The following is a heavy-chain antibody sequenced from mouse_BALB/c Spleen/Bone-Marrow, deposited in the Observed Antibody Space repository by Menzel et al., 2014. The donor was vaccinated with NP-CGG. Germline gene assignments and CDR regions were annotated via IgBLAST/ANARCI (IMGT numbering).Heavy chain of an antibody. Sequence: VKLMDSGPGLVQPSQSLSITCTVSGFSLTNHGVHWVRQSPGGGLEWLGVIWRGGGTDYNAAFMSRLSITNDNCKSQGILEMNSLQGDDTAIYYCAKSRVDRVVGYWGQGATLTIYS. D-gene: IGHD3-3*01. CDR2: IWRGGGT. CDR3: AKSRVDRVVGY. J-gene: IGHJ2*01. V-gene: IGHV2-5*01. CDR1: GFSLTNHG.